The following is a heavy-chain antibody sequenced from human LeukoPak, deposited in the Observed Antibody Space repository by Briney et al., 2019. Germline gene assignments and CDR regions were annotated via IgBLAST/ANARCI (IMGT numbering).Heavy chain of an antibody. J-gene: IGHJ4*02. CDR1: GGSISSSNW. D-gene: IGHD1-26*01. Sequence: SETLSLTCAVSGGSISSSNWWSWVRQPPGKGLEWIGEIYHSGSTNYNPSLKSRVTISVDTSKNQFALKLSSVTAADTAVYYCARQLAKVGATPLIYDYWGQGTLVTVSS. V-gene: IGHV4-4*02. CDR3: ARQLAKVGATPLIYDY. CDR2: IYHSGST.